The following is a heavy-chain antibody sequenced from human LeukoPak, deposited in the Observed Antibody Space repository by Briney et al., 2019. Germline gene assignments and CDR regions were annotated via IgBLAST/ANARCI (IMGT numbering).Heavy chain of an antibody. J-gene: IGHJ4*02. CDR3: AKDLLNYYDSSGYPGY. CDR1: GFIFDDYA. CDR2: ISGDGGST. Sequence: PGGSLRLSCAASGFIFDDYAMHWVRQAPGKGLEWVSLISGDGGSTYYADSVKGRFTISRDNSKNSLYLQMNSLRTEDTALYYCAKDLLNYYDSSGYPGYWGQGTLVTVSS. V-gene: IGHV3-43*02. D-gene: IGHD3-22*01.